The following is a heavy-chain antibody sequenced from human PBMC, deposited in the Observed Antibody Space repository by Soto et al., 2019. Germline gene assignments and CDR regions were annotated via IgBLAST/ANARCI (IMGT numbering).Heavy chain of an antibody. CDR1: GASVNSDNYY. CDR2: VYYSGST. CDR3: ARGVFRFLQWFDT. V-gene: IGHV4-61*01. Sequence: SETLSLTCTVSGASVNSDNYYWSWIRQPPGKGLEWIGYVYYSGSTNYNPSLKSRATISLDTYKNQFSLKMTSMTSADTAFYYCARGVFRFLQWFDTWGQGTLVTVSS. J-gene: IGHJ5*02. D-gene: IGHD3-3*01.